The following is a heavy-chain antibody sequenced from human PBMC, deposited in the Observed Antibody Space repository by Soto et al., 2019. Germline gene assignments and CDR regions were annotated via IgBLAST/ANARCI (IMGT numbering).Heavy chain of an antibody. Sequence: ASVKVSCKTSGYTFTGHYIHWVRQAPQQGPEWMGEIGPESGATRYAEKFRGRVTMTMDTSITTVYMELRNLSPNDTAVYYCGRGRSGQIVIFYWGQGTPVTVSS. V-gene: IGHV1-2*02. D-gene: IGHD1-26*01. J-gene: IGHJ4*02. CDR2: IGPESGAT. CDR3: GRGRSGQIVIFY. CDR1: GYTFTGHY.